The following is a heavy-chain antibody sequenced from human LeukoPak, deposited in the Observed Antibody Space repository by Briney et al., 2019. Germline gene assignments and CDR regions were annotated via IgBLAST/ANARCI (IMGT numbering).Heavy chain of an antibody. CDR2: IWYDGSNK. J-gene: IGHJ4*02. D-gene: IGHD6-13*01. CDR1: GFTFSSYG. CDR3: IARGPQLVPDY. Sequence: PGRSLRLSCAASGFTFSSYGMHWVRQAPGKWLEWVAVIWYDGSNKYYADSVKGRFTISRDNSKNTLYLQMNSLRAEDTAVYYCIARGPQLVPDYGGQGTLVTVSS. V-gene: IGHV3-33*01.